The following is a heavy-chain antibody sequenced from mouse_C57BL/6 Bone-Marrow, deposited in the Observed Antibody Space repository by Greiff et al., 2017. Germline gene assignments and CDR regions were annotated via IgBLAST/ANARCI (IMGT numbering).Heavy chain of an antibody. D-gene: IGHD1-1*01. J-gene: IGHJ1*03. V-gene: IGHV1-52*01. CDR3: ASPFYGSIWYFDV. CDR1: GYTFTSYW. Sequence: VQLQQPGAELVRPGSSVKLSCKASGYTFTSYWMHLVKQRPIQGLEWIGNIDPSDSETHYNQKFKDKATLTVDKSSSTAYMQLSSLTSEDSAVYYCASPFYGSIWYFDVWGTGTTVTVSS. CDR2: IDPSDSET.